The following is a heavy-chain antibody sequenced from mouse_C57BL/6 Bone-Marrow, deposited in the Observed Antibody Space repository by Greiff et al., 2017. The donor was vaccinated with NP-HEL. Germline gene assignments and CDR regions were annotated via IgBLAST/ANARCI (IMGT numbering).Heavy chain of an antibody. Sequence: EVKVVESGGGLVQPGGSLKLSCAASGFTFSDYYMYWVRQTPEKRLEWVAYISNGGGSTYYPDTVKGRFTISRDNAKNTLYLQMSRLKSEDTAMYYCARQAVYYGNSGVDYWGQGTSVTVSS. J-gene: IGHJ4*01. D-gene: IGHD2-1*01. CDR3: ARQAVYYGNSGVDY. V-gene: IGHV5-12*01. CDR2: ISNGGGST. CDR1: GFTFSDYY.